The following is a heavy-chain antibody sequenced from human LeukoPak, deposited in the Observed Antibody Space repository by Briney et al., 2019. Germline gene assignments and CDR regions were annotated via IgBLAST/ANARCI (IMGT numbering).Heavy chain of an antibody. Sequence: SETLSLTCSVSGGSISSYYWSWVRQPPGKGLEWIGYIYYSGSTNYIPSLKSRATISVDTSKNQFSLKLSSVTAADTAVYYCAKVPGYCSSTSCYDTDPYYFDYWGQGTLVTVSS. CDR3: AKVPGYCSSTSCYDTDPYYFDY. D-gene: IGHD2-2*01. J-gene: IGHJ4*02. V-gene: IGHV4-59*01. CDR1: GGSISSYY. CDR2: IYYSGST.